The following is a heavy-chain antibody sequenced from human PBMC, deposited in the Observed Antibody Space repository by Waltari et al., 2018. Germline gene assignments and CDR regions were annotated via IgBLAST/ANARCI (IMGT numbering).Heavy chain of an antibody. D-gene: IGHD3-3*01. CDR1: GGSISSSSYY. J-gene: IGHJ6*02. V-gene: IGHV4-39*01. Sequence: QLQLQESGPGLVKPSETLSLTCTVSGGSISSSSYYWGWIRQPPGKGLEWIGSIYYSGSTYYNPSLKSRVTISVDTSKNQFSLKLSSVTAADTAVYYCARQTFTIFGVVIRFYGMDVWGQGTTVTVSS. CDR3: ARQTFTIFGVVIRFYGMDV. CDR2: IYYSGST.